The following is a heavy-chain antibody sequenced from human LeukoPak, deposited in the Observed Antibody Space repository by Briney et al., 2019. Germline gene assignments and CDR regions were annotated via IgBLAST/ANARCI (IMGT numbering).Heavy chain of an antibody. V-gene: IGHV7-4-1*02. J-gene: IGHJ3*02. Sequence: ASVKVSCTASGYTFTSYAMNWVRQAPGQGLEWMGWINTNTGNPTYAQGFTGRFVFSLDTSVSTAYLQISSLKAEDTAVYYCARGEDIVLMVYAIPAAFDIWGQGTMVTVSS. CDR3: ARGEDIVLMVYAIPAAFDI. D-gene: IGHD2-8*01. CDR2: INTNTGNP. CDR1: GYTFTSYA.